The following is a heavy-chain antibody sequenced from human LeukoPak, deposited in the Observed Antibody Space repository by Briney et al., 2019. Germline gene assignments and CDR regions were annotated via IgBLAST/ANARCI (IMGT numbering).Heavy chain of an antibody. CDR1: GFTFSTYW. Sequence: GGSLRLSCAASGFTFSTYWMHWVRQAPGEGPVWVSRINPDGSTTTYADSVKGRFTISRDNAKNTLYLQMNSLRAEDTAVYYCAAPGVPAATYYFDYWGQGTLVTVSS. CDR2: INPDGSTT. CDR3: AAPGVPAATYYFDY. D-gene: IGHD2-2*01. V-gene: IGHV3-74*01. J-gene: IGHJ4*02.